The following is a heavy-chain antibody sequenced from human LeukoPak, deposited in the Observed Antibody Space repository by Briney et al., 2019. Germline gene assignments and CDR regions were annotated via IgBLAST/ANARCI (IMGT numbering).Heavy chain of an antibody. V-gene: IGHV3-23*01. D-gene: IGHD1-7*01. CDR2: ISGSGGST. Sequence: GGSLGLSCAASGFTFSSYAMSWVRQAPGKGLEWVSAISGSGGSTYYADSVKGRFTISRDNSKNTLYLQMNSLRAEDTAVYYCALLRGWNYEVGYWGQGTLVTVSS. CDR3: ALLRGWNYEVGY. J-gene: IGHJ4*02. CDR1: GFTFSSYA.